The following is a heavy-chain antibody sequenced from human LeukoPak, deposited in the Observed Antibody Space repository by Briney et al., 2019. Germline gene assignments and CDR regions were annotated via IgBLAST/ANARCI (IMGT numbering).Heavy chain of an antibody. CDR1: GFTFSSYS. V-gene: IGHV3-21*04. CDR2: ISSSSSYI. CDR3: ATTHSYGSGSYYKSDY. Sequence: PGGSLRLSCAASGFTFSSYSMNWVRQAPGKGLEWVSSISSSSSYIYYADSVKGGFTISRDNSKNTLYQQMNSLRAEDTAVYYCATTHSYGSGSYYKSDYWGQGTLVTVSS. D-gene: IGHD3-10*01. J-gene: IGHJ4*02.